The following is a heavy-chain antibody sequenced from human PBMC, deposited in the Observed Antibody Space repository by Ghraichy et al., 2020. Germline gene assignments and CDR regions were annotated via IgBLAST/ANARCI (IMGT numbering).Heavy chain of an antibody. CDR1: VGSISSYY. Sequence: SETLSLTCSVSVGSISSYYWSWIRQPPGKGLEWIGYISSVGSTDYNPSLKSRVTISVDTSKNQFSLKLSSVTAADTAVYYCARQNTDYGVDYFDYWGQGTLVTVSS. CDR3: ARQNTDYGVDYFDY. D-gene: IGHD4-17*01. V-gene: IGHV4-59*08. CDR2: ISSVGST. J-gene: IGHJ4*02.